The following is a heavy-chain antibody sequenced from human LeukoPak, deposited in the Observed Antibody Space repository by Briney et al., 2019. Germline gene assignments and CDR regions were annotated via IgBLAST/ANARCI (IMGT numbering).Heavy chain of an antibody. V-gene: IGHV3-30*03. D-gene: IGHD2-15*01. CDR1: GFTFSNSG. CDR2: ISYDGSNK. CDR3: ARRGLDCSGGDCYFDY. Sequence: PGRSLILSCAASGFTFSNSGMHWVRQAPGKGLEWVAVISYDGSNKYYADSVKGRFTISRDNSKNTLYLQMNSLRPEDTAVFYCARRGLDCSGGDCYFDYWGQGTLVTVSS. J-gene: IGHJ4*02.